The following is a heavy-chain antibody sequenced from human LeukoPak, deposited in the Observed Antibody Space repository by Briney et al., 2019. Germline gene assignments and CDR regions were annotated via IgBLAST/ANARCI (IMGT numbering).Heavy chain of an antibody. D-gene: IGHD3-10*01. J-gene: IGHJ4*02. CDR1: GFTFSSYG. V-gene: IGHV3-30*02. CDR2: IRYDGSNK. CDR3: ARDREYRLLWFGESDY. Sequence: PGGSLRLSCAASGFTFSSYGIHWVRQAPGKGLEWVAFIRYDGSNKYYADSVKGRFTISRDNSKNTLYLQMNSLRAEDTAVYYCARDREYRLLWFGESDYWGQGTLVTVSS.